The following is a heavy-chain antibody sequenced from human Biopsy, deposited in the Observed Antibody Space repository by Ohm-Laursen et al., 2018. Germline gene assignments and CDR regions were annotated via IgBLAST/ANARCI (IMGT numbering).Heavy chain of an antibody. CDR1: GFSFDNYA. CDR3: AKGGYCSTTSCYMDVDY. J-gene: IGHJ4*02. CDR2: ISGSGGST. Sequence: SLRLSCSASGFSFDNYAMSWVRQAPGKGLEWVSNISGSGGSTYYADSVKGRFTISRDASKNTLYLLMNSLRAEDTAMYYCAKGGYCSTTSCYMDVDYWGQGTLVTVSS. D-gene: IGHD2-2*02. V-gene: IGHV3-23*01.